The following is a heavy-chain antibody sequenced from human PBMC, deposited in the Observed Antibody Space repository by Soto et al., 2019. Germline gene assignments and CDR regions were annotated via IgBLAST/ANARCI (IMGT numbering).Heavy chain of an antibody. Sequence: QVQLVESGGGVVQPGRSLRLSCAASGFTFSSYGMHWVRQAPGKGLEWVAVISYDGSNKYYADSVKGRFTIYRDNSKNTLYLQMNSLRAEDTAVYYCAKEDMVRGVIISYYYYGMDVWGQGTTVTVSS. CDR3: AKEDMVRGVIISYYYYGMDV. J-gene: IGHJ6*02. V-gene: IGHV3-30*18. D-gene: IGHD3-10*01. CDR1: GFTFSSYG. CDR2: ISYDGSNK.